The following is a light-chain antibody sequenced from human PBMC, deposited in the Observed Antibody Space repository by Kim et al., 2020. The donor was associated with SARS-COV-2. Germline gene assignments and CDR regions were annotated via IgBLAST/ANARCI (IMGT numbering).Light chain of an antibody. CDR1: QSVCSHC. CDR2: SVS. J-gene: IGKJ2*01. Sequence: SPGKRSSPSCRTSQSVCSHCLAWYQQKPGQAPRLLIYSVSNRATGIPDRFSGSGSGTDFTLTISRLEPEDFAVYYCQQYGIAPPYTFGQWTKLEI. CDR3: QQYGIAPPYT. V-gene: IGKV3-20*01.